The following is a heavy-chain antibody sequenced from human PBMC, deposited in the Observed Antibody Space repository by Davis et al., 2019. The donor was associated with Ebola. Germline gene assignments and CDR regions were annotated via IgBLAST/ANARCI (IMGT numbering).Heavy chain of an antibody. V-gene: IGHV5-51*01. D-gene: IGHD3-22*01. J-gene: IGHJ4*02. CDR1: GYYFTSYW. CDR2: IYPGDSDT. Sequence: PGGSLRLSCKGSGYYFTSYWISWVRQLPGRGLEWMGIIYPGDSDTRYSPSFQGQVTISADKSIATAYLQWSSLKASDTAMYYCARRYYYDSSGYFNPYFDYWGQGTLVTVSS. CDR3: ARRYYYDSSGYFNPYFDY.